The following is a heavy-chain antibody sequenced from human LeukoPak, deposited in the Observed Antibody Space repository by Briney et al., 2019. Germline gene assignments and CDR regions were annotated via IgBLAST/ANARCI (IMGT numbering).Heavy chain of an antibody. CDR2: IHHGGST. CDR1: GASITNDW. Sequence: SGTLSLTCAVSGASITNDWWSWVRQPPGKGLEWIGEIHHGGSTSYNPSLKSRATLSVDKSKNQFSPNLNSVTAADTAVYYCARNIVYSMDVWGQGTTVTVS. D-gene: IGHD2-15*01. V-gene: IGHV4-4*02. J-gene: IGHJ6*02. CDR3: ARNIVYSMDV.